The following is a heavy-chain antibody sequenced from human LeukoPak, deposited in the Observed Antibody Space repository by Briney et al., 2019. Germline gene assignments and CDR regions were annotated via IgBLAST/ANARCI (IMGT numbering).Heavy chain of an antibody. CDR1: GYTFTGYY. D-gene: IGHD1-26*01. CDR2: INPNSGGT. CDR3: ARGPAFWELLFDY. V-gene: IGHV1-2*02. J-gene: IGHJ4*02. Sequence: ASVKVSCKASGYTFTGYYMHWVRQAPGQGLEWVGWINPNSGGTNYAQKFQGRVTMTRDTSISTAYMELSRLRSDDTAVYYCARGPAFWELLFDYWGQGTLVTVSS.